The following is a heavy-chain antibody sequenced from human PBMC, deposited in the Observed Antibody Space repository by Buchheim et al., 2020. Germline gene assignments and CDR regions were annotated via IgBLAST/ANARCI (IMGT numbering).Heavy chain of an antibody. J-gene: IGHJ6*02. CDR3: AGDRGNYYGSRNPTGYYYYGMDV. V-gene: IGHV4-34*01. CDR2: INHSGST. Sequence: QVQLQQWGAGLLKPSETLSLTCAVYGGSFSGYYWSWVRQPPGKGLEWIGEINHSGSTNYNPSLKSRVTISVAKSKNQLSLKLISVTAADTAVYYCAGDRGNYYGSRNPTGYYYYGMDVWGQGTT. CDR1: GGSFSGYY. D-gene: IGHD3-10*01.